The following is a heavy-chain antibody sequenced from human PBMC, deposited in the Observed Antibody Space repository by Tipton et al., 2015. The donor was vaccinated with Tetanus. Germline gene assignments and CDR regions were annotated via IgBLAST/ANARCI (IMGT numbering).Heavy chain of an antibody. CDR1: GGSISSGGYY. D-gene: IGHD3-3*01. Sequence: TLSLTCTVSGGSISSGGYYWSWIRQHPGKGLEWIGYIYYSGSTYYNPSPKSRVTISVDTSKNQFSLKLSSVTAADTAVYYCARAENDFWSGYYTGYGMDVWGQGTTVTVSS. CDR2: IYYSGST. J-gene: IGHJ6*02. CDR3: ARAENDFWSGYYTGYGMDV. V-gene: IGHV4-31*03.